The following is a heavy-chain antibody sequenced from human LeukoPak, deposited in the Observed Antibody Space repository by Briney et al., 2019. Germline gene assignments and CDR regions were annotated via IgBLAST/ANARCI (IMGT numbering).Heavy chain of an antibody. J-gene: IGHJ5*02. D-gene: IGHD6-13*01. V-gene: IGHV1-18*01. CDR3: ARDSFAAAGYTHNRFDP. CDR2: ISAYNGNT. Sequence: ASVKVSCKASGYTFTSYGISWVRQAPGQGLEWMGWISAYNGNTNYAQKLQGRVTMTTDTSTSTAYMELRSLRSDDTAVHYCARDSFAAAGYTHNRFDPWGQGTLVTVSS. CDR1: GYTFTSYG.